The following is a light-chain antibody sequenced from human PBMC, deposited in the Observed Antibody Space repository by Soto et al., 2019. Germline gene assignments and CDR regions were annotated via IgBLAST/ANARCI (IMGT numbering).Light chain of an antibody. Sequence: IVLTQSPDTLSLSPGERATLSCRASQSVSSSQLVWYQQKPGQAPRLLIYAASSRATGIPDRFSGSESGTDFTLTVSELETEDFAVYYCQHYANSVWTFGQGTKVEIK. V-gene: IGKV3-20*01. CDR2: AAS. CDR3: QHYANSVWT. J-gene: IGKJ1*01. CDR1: QSVSSSQ.